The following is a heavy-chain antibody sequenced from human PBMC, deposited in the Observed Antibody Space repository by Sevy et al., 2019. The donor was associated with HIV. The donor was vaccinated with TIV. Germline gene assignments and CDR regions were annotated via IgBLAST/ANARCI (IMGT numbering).Heavy chain of an antibody. J-gene: IGHJ3*02. Sequence: SETLSLTCTVSGGSISSYYWSWIRQPAGKGLEWIGRIYTSGSTNYNPSLKSRVTMSVDTSKNQFSLKLSSVTAADTAMYYCASGVGGGDYDPRDAFDIWGQGTMVTVSS. CDR3: ASGVGGGDYDPRDAFDI. D-gene: IGHD4-17*01. V-gene: IGHV4-4*07. CDR2: IYTSGST. CDR1: GGSISSYY.